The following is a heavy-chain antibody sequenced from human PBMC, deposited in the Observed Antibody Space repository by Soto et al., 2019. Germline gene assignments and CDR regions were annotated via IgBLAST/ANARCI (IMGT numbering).Heavy chain of an antibody. CDR3: ARHHGPTTSENWFDP. D-gene: IGHD5-12*01. Sequence: ASVKVSCKXSGYTFFTYDISWVRQAPGQGLEWMGWISTYSGDTKYAQKFQGRVTMTTDTSTTTAYLELRSLRSDDTAVYYCARHHGPTTSENWFDPWGQGTLVTVSS. CDR1: GYTFFTYD. CDR2: ISTYSGDT. J-gene: IGHJ5*02. V-gene: IGHV1-18*01.